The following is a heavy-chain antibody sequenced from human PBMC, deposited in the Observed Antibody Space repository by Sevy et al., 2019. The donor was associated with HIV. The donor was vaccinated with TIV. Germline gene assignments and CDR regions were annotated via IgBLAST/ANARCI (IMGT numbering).Heavy chain of an antibody. D-gene: IGHD6-6*01. CDR2: MYNNVNT. CDR3: ARYTSSSENFDY. J-gene: IGHJ4*02. V-gene: IGHV4-59*01. Sequence: SETLSLTCTVSGGSISTYYWSWIRQPPGKGLEWIGFMYNNVNTYSNPSLKSRVTISVDTSKNQFSLKLSSVTAADTAVYYCARYTSSSENFDYWGQGTLVTVSS. CDR1: GGSISTYY.